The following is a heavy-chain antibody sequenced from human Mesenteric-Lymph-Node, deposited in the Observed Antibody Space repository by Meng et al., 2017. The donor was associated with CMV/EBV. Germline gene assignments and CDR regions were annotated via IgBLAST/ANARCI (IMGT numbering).Heavy chain of an antibody. J-gene: IGHJ3*01. CDR2: ISSSGDKI. Sequence: GESLKISCEASGSTFSTYNMNWVRQSPEKGLEWVAYISSSGDKIYYVDSVKGRFTISRDNAKSSVHLQMNSLGVEDTAVYYCARDDYDNRGSTWGQGTVVTVSS. CDR1: GSTFSTYN. CDR3: ARDDYDNRGST. V-gene: IGHV3-48*04. D-gene: IGHD3-22*01.